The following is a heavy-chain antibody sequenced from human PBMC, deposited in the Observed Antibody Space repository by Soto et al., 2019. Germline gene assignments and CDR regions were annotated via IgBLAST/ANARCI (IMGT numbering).Heavy chain of an antibody. CDR2: INAGNGNT. Sequence: QVQLVQSGAEVKKPGASVKVSCKASGYTFTSYAMHWVRQAPGQRLEWMGWINAGNGNTKYSQKFQGRVTITRDTSASTADMELSSLRSEDTAVYYCAREGRRGYSYGYDYYYYGMDVWGQGTTVTVSS. J-gene: IGHJ6*02. D-gene: IGHD5-18*01. V-gene: IGHV1-3*01. CDR1: GYTFTSYA. CDR3: AREGRRGYSYGYDYYYYGMDV.